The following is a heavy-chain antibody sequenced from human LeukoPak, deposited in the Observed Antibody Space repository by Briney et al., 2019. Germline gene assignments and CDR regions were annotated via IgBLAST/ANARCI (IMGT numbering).Heavy chain of an antibody. Sequence: GASVKVSCKASGYTFTSYAMHWVRQAPGQRLEWMGWINAGNGNTKYSQKFQGRVTITRDTSASTAYMELSSLRSEDTAGYYCARGITMVRGVIKYAFDIWGQGTMVTVSS. CDR2: INAGNGNT. CDR1: GYTFTSYA. CDR3: ARGITMVRGVIKYAFDI. J-gene: IGHJ3*02. V-gene: IGHV1-3*01. D-gene: IGHD3-10*01.